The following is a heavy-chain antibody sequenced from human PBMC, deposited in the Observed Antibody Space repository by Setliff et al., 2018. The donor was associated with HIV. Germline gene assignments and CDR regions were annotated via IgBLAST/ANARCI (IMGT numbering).Heavy chain of an antibody. CDR2: AIPMLGIA. V-gene: IGHV1-69*10. CDR1: GGTFSSYV. Sequence: SVKVSCKASGGTFSSYVINWVRQAPGQGLEWMGGAIPMLGIANHVHKFQGRVTITADKSTSTAYMELNSLRSEDTAVYYCARSSYYDDNSPFDCWGQGTRVTVSS. D-gene: IGHD3-16*01. J-gene: IGHJ4*02. CDR3: ARSSYYDDNSPFDC.